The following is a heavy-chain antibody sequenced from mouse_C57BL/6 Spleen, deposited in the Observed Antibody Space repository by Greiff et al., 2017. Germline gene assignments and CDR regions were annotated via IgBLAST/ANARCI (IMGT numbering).Heavy chain of an antibody. CDR1: GYAFSSYW. V-gene: IGHV1-80*01. CDR3: GREKWDVYYAMDD. D-gene: IGHD1-3*01. Sequence: VQLQQSGAELVKPGASVKISCKASGYAFSSYWMNWVKQRPGQGLEWIGQIYPGDGDTNYNGKFKGKATLTADKSSSTAYMQLSSLTSEDSAVYFCGREKWDVYYAMDDWGQGTSVTVSS. J-gene: IGHJ4*01. CDR2: IYPGDGDT.